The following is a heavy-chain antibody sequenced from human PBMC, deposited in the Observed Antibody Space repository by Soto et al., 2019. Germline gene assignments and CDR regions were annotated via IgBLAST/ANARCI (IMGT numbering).Heavy chain of an antibody. CDR1: GFTFSVYA. Sequence: GGSLRLSCAASGFTFSVYAMSWVRQPPGKGLEWVSTISGSGGSTYYADSVKGRFTISRDNSKNTLYLQMNSLRAEDTAVYYCAKGGRQWLVTSDFNYWGQGALVTVSS. CDR2: ISGSGGST. CDR3: AKGGRQWLVTSDFNY. J-gene: IGHJ4*02. D-gene: IGHD6-19*01. V-gene: IGHV3-23*01.